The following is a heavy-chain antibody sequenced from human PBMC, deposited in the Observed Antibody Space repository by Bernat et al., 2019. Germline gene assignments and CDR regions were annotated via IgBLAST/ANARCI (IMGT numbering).Heavy chain of an antibody. Sequence: QVQLVQSGAEVKKPGASVKVSYKASGYTFTSYYMHWVRQAPGQGLEWMGGIIPIFGTANYAQKFQGRVTITADESTSTAYMELSSLRSEDTAVYYCARAIGSIVVVPAAIWYFDLWGRGTLVTVSS. V-gene: IGHV1-69*01. CDR2: IIPIFGTA. CDR3: ARAIGSIVVVPAAIWYFDL. CDR1: GYTFTSYY. D-gene: IGHD2-2*02. J-gene: IGHJ2*01.